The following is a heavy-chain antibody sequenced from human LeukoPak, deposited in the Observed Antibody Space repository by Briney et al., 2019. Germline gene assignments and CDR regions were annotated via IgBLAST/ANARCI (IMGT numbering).Heavy chain of an antibody. CDR2: IYYTGST. D-gene: IGHD6-6*01. J-gene: IGHJ6*03. V-gene: IGHV4-39*07. CDR3: ASRTPSIAALLGYYYMDV. Sequence: SETLSLTCTVSGGSFTSSNYYWGWIRQPPGKGLEWIGSIYYTGSTYYNPSLKSRVTISVDTSKNQFSLKLSSLTAADTAVYYCASRTPSIAALLGYYYMDVWGKGTTVTVSS. CDR1: GGSFTSSNYY.